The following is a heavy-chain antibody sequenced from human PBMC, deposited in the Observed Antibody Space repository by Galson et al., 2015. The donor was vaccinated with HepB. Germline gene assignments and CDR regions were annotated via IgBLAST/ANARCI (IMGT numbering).Heavy chain of an antibody. CDR1: GYSFTSYW. D-gene: IGHD2-2*01. V-gene: IGHV5-51*01. CDR2: IYPGDSDT. CDR3: ARHRWADWGYCSSTSCRQRVVAAIRSFYMDV. Sequence: QSGAEVKKPGESLKISCKGSGYSFTSYWIGWVRQMPGKGLEWMGIIYPGDSDTRYSPSFQGQVTISADKSISTAYLQWSSLKASDTAMYYCARHRWADWGYCSSTSCRQRVVAAIRSFYMDVWGKGTTVTVSS. J-gene: IGHJ6*03.